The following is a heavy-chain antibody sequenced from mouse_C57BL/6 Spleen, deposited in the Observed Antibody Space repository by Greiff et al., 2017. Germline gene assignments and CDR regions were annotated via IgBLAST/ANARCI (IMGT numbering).Heavy chain of an antibody. CDR3: ATSLVYYDYDEGGMDY. V-gene: IGHV1-7*01. D-gene: IGHD2-4*01. J-gene: IGHJ4*01. CDR2: INPSSGYT. CDR1: GYTFTSYW. Sequence: QVQLQQSGAELAKPGASVKLSCKASGYTFTSYWMHWVKQRPGQGLEWIGYINPSSGYTKYNQKFKDKATLTADKSSSTAYMQLSSLTFEDSAVYYCATSLVYYDYDEGGMDYWGQGTSVTVSS.